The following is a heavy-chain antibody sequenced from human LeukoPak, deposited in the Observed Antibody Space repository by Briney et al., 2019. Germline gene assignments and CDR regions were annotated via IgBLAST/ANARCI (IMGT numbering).Heavy chain of an antibody. CDR1: GGTFSSYA. CDR2: IIPIFGTA. Sequence: SVKVSCTASGGTFSSYAISWVRQAPGQGLEWMGGIIPIFGTANYAQKFQGRVTITADESTSTAYMELSSLRSEDTAVYYCASLSGYSYASRGETDYWGQGTLVTVSS. V-gene: IGHV1-69*13. J-gene: IGHJ4*02. D-gene: IGHD5-18*01. CDR3: ASLSGYSYASRGETDY.